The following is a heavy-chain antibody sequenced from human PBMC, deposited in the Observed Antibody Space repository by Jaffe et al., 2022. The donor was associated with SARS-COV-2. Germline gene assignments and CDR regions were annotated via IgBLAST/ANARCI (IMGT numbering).Heavy chain of an antibody. V-gene: IGHV3-30*18. D-gene: IGHD5-12*01. CDR3: AKDRGYSGYDTNGMDV. J-gene: IGHJ6*02. CDR1: GFTFSSYG. CDR2: ISYDGSNK. Sequence: QVQLVESGGGVVQPGRSLRLSCAASGFTFSSYGMHWVRQAPGKGLEWVAVISYDGSNKYYADSVKGRFTISRDNSKNTLYLQMNSLRAEDTAVYYCAKDRGYSGYDTNGMDVWGQGTTVTVSS.